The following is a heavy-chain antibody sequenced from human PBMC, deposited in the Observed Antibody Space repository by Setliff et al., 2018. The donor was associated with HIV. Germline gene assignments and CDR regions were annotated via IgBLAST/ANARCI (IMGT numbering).Heavy chain of an antibody. CDR2: IFPGASNA. V-gene: IGHV5-51*04. CDR1: GYTFTSHW. Sequence: GESLKISCKASGYTFTSHWIGWIRQMPGKGLEWVGIIFPGASNATYSPAFQGQVSISIVTPLATTWLQWTRLKASDSATYYCVRSGGNGELYGSWGPGTPVT. D-gene: IGHD3-10*01. J-gene: IGHJ4*03. CDR3: VRSGGNGELYGS.